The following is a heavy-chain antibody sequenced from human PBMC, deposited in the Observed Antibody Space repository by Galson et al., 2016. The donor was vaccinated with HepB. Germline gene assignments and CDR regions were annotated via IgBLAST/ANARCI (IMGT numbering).Heavy chain of an antibody. CDR1: GFTFKKYG. CDR2: IESYSKII. D-gene: IGHD5-24*01. J-gene: IGHJ4*02. CDR3: ARDGPNYNYDF. Sequence: SLRLSCAASGFTFKKYGFNWVRLTPGKGLEWLSYIESYSKIIRYTESVRGRFTVSRDNAKNSVYLRLSGLRVEDTAIYYCARDGPNYNYDFWGQGTLVTVSS. V-gene: IGHV3-48*04.